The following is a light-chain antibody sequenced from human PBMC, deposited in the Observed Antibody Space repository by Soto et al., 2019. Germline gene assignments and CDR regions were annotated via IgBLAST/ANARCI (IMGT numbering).Light chain of an antibody. CDR2: WAS. CDR3: QQYYTTPS. J-gene: IGKJ1*01. V-gene: IGKV4-1*01. CDR1: QTLFFRSTNKNY. Sequence: DIMLTQSPDSLAVSLGERATINCESSQTLFFRSTNKNYLAWYQQKPGQPPKLLVYWASTRESGVPDRFSGTGSGTDFTLTITSLQAEDVAVYYCQQYYTTPSFGQGTKVDIK.